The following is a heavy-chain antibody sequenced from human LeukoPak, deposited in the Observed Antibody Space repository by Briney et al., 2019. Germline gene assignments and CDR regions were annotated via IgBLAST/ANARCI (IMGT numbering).Heavy chain of an antibody. CDR2: ISGSGGST. D-gene: IGHD5-24*01. J-gene: IGHJ4*02. CDR3: ANLRWLQPDY. CDR1: GFTVSSNY. V-gene: IGHV3-23*01. Sequence: GGSLRLSCAASGFTVSSNYMSWVRQAPGKGLEWVSAISGSGGSTYYADSVKGRFTISRDNSKNTLYLQMNSLRAEDTAVYYCANLRWLQPDYWGQGTLVTVSS.